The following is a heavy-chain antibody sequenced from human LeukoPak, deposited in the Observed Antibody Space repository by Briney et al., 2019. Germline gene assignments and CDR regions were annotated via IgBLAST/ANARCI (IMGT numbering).Heavy chain of an antibody. CDR3: ARDQSSSWSSYYYMDV. Sequence: ASVKVSCKASGYSFTSYYMHWVRQAPGQGLEWMGWINTNTGNPTYAQGFTGRFVFSLDTSVSTAYLQISSLKAEDTAVYYCARDQSSSWSSYYYMDVWAKGTTVTVSS. CDR2: INTNTGNP. D-gene: IGHD6-13*01. J-gene: IGHJ6*03. CDR1: GYSFTSYY. V-gene: IGHV7-4-1*02.